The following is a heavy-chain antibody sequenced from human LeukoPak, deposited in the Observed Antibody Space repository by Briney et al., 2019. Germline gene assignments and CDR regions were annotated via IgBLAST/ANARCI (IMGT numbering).Heavy chain of an antibody. CDR1: GYTFAVYA. V-gene: IGHV1-3*01. CDR3: ARRAGGGYDQAWFDP. J-gene: IGHJ5*02. D-gene: IGHD5-12*01. Sequence: ASVKVSCKASGYTFAVYAMHWVRQAPGQRLEWMGWINAGNGNTKYSQKFQGRVTITRDTSASTAYMELSSLRSEDTAVYYCARRAGGGYDQAWFDPWGQGTLVTVSS. CDR2: INAGNGNT.